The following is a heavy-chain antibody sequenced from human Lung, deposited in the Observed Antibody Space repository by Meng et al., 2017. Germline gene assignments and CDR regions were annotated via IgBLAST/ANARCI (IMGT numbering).Heavy chain of an antibody. CDR1: GFSLSTNKVG. J-gene: IGHJ5*01. V-gene: IGHV2-5*02. Sequence: SGPTLVKPTMTLTLTCTFPGFSLSTNKVGVGWIRQPPGKALEWLALTYWDGDTRYRPSLQTRLSLTVDTSKNQVVLTMTNMDPEDTATYYYVRRKEYGGTFFDSWGQGILVTVSS. CDR3: VRRKEYGGTFFDS. CDR2: TYWDGDT. D-gene: IGHD4-23*01.